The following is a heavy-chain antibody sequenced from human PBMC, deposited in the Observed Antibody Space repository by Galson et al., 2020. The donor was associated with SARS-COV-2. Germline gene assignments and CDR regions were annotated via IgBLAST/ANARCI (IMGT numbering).Heavy chain of an antibody. V-gene: IGHV4-30-4*01. Sequence: SLSLTCTVSGGSISSSDYYWSWIRQPPGKGLEWIGYIYYSGSTYYNPSLKSRVTISVDTSKNQFSLKLSSVTAADTAVYYCARAYKLLWVVGVFPYFDYWGQGTLVTVSS. D-gene: IGHD3-10*01. J-gene: IGHJ4*02. CDR1: GGSISSSDYY. CDR3: ARAYKLLWVVGVFPYFDY. CDR2: IYYSGST.